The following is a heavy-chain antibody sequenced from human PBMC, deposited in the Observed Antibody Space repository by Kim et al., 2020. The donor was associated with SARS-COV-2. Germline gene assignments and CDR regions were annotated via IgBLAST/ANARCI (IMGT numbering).Heavy chain of an antibody. J-gene: IGHJ6*03. D-gene: IGHD2-2*01. CDR1: GFTFSSYA. CDR3: ARPVIVAVMDV. CDR2: ISYDGSNK. V-gene: IGHV3-30-3*01. Sequence: GGSLRLSCAASGFTFSSYAMHWVRQAPGKGLEWVAVISYDGSNKYYADSVKGRFTISRDNSKNTLYLQMNSLRAEDTAVYYCARPVIVAVMDVWGKGTTVTVSS.